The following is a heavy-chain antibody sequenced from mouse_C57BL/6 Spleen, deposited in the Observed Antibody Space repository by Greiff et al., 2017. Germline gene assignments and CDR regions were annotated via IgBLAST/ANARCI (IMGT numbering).Heavy chain of an antibody. CDR2: IDPETGGT. CDR3: AKGGTGPYAMDY. J-gene: IGHJ4*01. CDR1: GYTFTDYE. V-gene: IGHV1-15*01. Sequence: LVESGAELVRPGASVTLSCKASGYTFTDYEMHWVKQTPVHGLEWIGAIDPETGGTAYNQKFKGKAILTADKSSSTAYMQLSSLTSEDSAVDYCAKGGTGPYAMDYWGQGTSVTVSS. D-gene: IGHD4-1*01.